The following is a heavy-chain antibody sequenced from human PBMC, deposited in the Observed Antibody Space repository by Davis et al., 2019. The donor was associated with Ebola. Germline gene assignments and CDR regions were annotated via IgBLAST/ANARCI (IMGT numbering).Heavy chain of an antibody. V-gene: IGHV4-59*08. CDR3: ARVYTHYRFDY. Sequence: PSETLSLTCSVSGASISSHYWIWIRQPPGKGLEWIAYVSYGGSTDYNPSLKSRVTISIDTSKNQFSLKLNSVTAADTAIYFCARVYTHYRFDYWGQGTLVTVSP. CDR2: VSYGGST. J-gene: IGHJ4*02. CDR1: GASISSHY. D-gene: IGHD4-11*01.